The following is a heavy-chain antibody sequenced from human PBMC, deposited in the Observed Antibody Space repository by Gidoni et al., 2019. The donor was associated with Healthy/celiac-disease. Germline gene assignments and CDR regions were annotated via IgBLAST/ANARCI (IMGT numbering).Heavy chain of an antibody. CDR2: ISGSGGST. Sequence: EEQLLESGGGLVQPGGSLRISCAASGLTFRSYAISWVRQAQGKGLEWVSAISGSGGSTYYADSVKGRFTISRDNSKNSLYLQMNSLRSEDTAVYYCAKGLYGSGRGYYVMDVWGQGTTVTVSS. J-gene: IGHJ6*02. CDR1: GLTFRSYA. D-gene: IGHD3-10*01. V-gene: IGHV3-23*01. CDR3: AKGLYGSGRGYYVMDV.